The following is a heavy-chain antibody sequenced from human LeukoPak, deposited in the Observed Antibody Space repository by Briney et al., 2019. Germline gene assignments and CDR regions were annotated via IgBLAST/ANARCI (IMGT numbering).Heavy chain of an antibody. D-gene: IGHD5-12*01. CDR3: AKVPYDSGYDYVSYFDY. CDR2: ISYDGSNK. Sequence: PGRSLRLSCGASGFTLSIYCMHWVRQAPGKGLEWVAVISYDGSNKYYADSVKGRFTISRDNSKNTLYLQMNSLRAEDTAVYYCAKVPYDSGYDYVSYFDYWGQGTLVTVSS. V-gene: IGHV3-30*18. J-gene: IGHJ4*02. CDR1: GFTLSIYC.